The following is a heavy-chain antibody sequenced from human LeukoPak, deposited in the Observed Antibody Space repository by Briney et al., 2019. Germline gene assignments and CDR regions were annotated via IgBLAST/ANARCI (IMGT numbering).Heavy chain of an antibody. Sequence: SETLSLTCTVSGGSISSSSYYWGWIRQPPGKGLEWIGSIYYSGSTYYNPSLKSRVTISVDTSKNQFSLKLSSVTAADTAVYYCARVSRLRWAAEYIQHWGQGTLVTVSS. CDR1: GGSISSSSYY. CDR2: IYYSGST. D-gene: IGHD4-23*01. V-gene: IGHV4-39*07. J-gene: IGHJ1*01. CDR3: ARVSRLRWAAEYIQH.